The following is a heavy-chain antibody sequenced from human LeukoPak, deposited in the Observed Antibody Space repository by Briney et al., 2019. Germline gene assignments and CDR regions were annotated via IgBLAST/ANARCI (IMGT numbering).Heavy chain of an antibody. CDR2: ISGRDGRT. CDR1: GAFTDSNNW. D-gene: IGHD6-13*01. CDR3: CTSPSFGSSWYQFNY. J-gene: IGHJ4*02. Sequence: PSETLSLTCAVSGAFTDSNNWWSWVRQTPGKGLEWVSAISGRDGRTYYTDSVKGRFTISRDNSKNTLYLQMNSLRAEDTAVYYCCTSPSFGSSWYQFNYWGQGALVTVSS. V-gene: IGHV3-23*01.